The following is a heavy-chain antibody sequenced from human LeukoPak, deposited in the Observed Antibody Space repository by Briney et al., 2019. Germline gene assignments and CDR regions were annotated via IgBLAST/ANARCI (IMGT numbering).Heavy chain of an antibody. D-gene: IGHD3-22*01. J-gene: IGHJ5*02. Sequence: GGSLRLSCAASGFTFSRYWMSWVRQAPGKGLEWVANIKRDGSEEDYVDSVKGRFTISRDNAKNSLYLQMNSLRAEDTAVYRCARKLYYYDSSGAGWFDPWGQGTLVAVSS. CDR2: IKRDGSEE. V-gene: IGHV3-7*01. CDR1: GFTFSRYW. CDR3: ARKLYYYDSSGAGWFDP.